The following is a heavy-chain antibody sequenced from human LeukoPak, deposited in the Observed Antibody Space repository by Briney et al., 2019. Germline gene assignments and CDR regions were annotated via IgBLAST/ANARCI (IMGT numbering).Heavy chain of an antibody. D-gene: IGHD2-2*01. V-gene: IGHV3-11*01. CDR1: GFTFSDYY. CDR2: MTSSGTTI. J-gene: IGHJ6*03. CDR3: ARLEQYHRGHFYYYMDV. Sequence: TGGSLRLSCAASGFTFSDYYMTWIRQAPGKGLEWVSYMTSSGTTIYYADSVRGRLTISRDNAKKSLYLQMNSLRAEDTAVYYCARLEQYHRGHFYYYMDVWGKGTTVTVSS.